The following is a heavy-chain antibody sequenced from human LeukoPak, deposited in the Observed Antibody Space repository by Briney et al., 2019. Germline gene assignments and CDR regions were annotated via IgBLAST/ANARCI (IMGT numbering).Heavy chain of an antibody. CDR2: ISGSGGST. CDR3: AKRHIVLMVYATAGTWDY. D-gene: IGHD2-8*01. CDR1: GFTFSSYA. V-gene: IGHV3-23*01. Sequence: GGSLRLSCAASGFTFSSYAMSWVRQAPGKGLEWVSAISGSGGSTYYADSVKGRFTISRDNSKNTLYLRMNSLRAEDTAVYYCAKRHIVLMVYATAGTWDYWGQGTLVTVSS. J-gene: IGHJ4*02.